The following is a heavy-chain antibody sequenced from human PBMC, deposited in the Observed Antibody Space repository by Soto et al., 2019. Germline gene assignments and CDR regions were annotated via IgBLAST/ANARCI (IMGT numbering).Heavy chain of an antibody. CDR2: IYYSGST. J-gene: IGHJ6*02. CDR1: GGSISSYY. D-gene: IGHD3-10*01. V-gene: IGHV4-59*01. CDR3: ARGGSRDYYGSGSYYKPYYYYYGMDV. Sequence: SEILSLTCTVSGGSISSYYWSWIRKPPGKGLEWIGYIYYSGSTNYNPSLKSRVTISVDTSKNQFSLKLSSVTAADTAVYYCARGGSRDYYGSGSYYKPYYYYYGMDVWGQGTTVTVSS.